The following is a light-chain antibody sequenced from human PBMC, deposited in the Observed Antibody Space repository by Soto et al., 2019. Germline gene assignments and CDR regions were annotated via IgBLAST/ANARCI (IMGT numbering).Light chain of an antibody. CDR3: QQSYSPPPT. CDR2: AAS. Sequence: DIQMTQSPSSLSASVGDRVTITCRASQSISSYLNWYQQKPGKAPKLLIYAASSLQSGVPSRFSGSGSGTYFTLTISSLQPKVFAIYYCQQSYSPPPTLGGGTKVKIK. CDR1: QSISSY. J-gene: IGKJ4*01. V-gene: IGKV1-39*01.